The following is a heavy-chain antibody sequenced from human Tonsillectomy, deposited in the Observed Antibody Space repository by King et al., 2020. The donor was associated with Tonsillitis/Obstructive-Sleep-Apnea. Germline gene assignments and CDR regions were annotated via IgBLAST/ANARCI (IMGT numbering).Heavy chain of an antibody. CDR2: IKSKIDGGTT. CDR3: TTDLVGGSYRSDS. D-gene: IGHD3-16*02. J-gene: IGHJ4*02. Sequence: VQLVEFGGGLVKPGGSLRLSCAASGFTFSNAWMSWVRQAPGKGLEWVGRIKSKIDGGTTDYAAPVKGRFTISRDDSKNTLYLQMNSLKTEDTAVYYCTTDLVGGSYRSDSWGQGTLVTVPS. V-gene: IGHV3-15*01. CDR1: GFTFSNAW.